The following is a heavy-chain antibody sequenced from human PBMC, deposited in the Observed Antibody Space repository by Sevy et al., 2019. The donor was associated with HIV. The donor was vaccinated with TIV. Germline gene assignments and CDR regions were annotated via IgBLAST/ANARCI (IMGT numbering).Heavy chain of an antibody. CDR3: TREATLVRGVVTINDAFDI. Sequence: GGSLRLSCTASGFTFADYTMSWFRQAPGRGLEWLSFIRVKAFGATAEYAASVKGRFTISIDDSQSIAYLQMNGLKTEDTAFYYCTREATLVRGVVTINDAFDIWGQGTMVTVSS. J-gene: IGHJ3*02. V-gene: IGHV3-49*03. CDR2: IRVKAFGATA. D-gene: IGHD3-10*01. CDR1: GFTFADYT.